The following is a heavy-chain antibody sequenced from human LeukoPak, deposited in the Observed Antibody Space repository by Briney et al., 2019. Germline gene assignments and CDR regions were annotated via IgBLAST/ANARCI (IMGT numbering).Heavy chain of an antibody. V-gene: IGHV1-18*01. J-gene: IGHJ4*02. Sequence: GASVKVSCKSSVYIFTNYGISWVRQAPGQGLEWVGWISGYNDNAHYAQKLQGRVTMTRETSTSTVYMELRSLSSDDTATYYCARDGNDVMDYWGQGTLVTVSS. CDR3: ARDGNDVMDY. CDR1: VYIFTNYG. CDR2: ISGYNDNA. D-gene: IGHD1-1*01.